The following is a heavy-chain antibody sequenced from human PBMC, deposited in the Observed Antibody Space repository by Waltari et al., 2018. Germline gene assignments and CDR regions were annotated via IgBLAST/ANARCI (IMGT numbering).Heavy chain of an antibody. CDR3: ARDRVAGTTTFGY. Sequence: GGGLVQPGGSLRLSCAASGFTFSSYWMSWVRQAPGKGLEWVANIKQDGSEKYYVDSVKGRFTISRDNAKNSLSLQMNSLRAEDTAVYYCARDRVAGTTTFGYWGQGTQVTVSS. CDR2: IKQDGSEK. J-gene: IGHJ4*02. D-gene: IGHD1-7*01. V-gene: IGHV3-7*01. CDR1: GFTFSSYW.